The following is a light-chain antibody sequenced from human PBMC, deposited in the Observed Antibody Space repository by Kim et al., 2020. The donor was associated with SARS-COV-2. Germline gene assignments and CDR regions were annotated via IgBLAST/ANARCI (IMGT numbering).Light chain of an antibody. Sequence: DIQMTQSPSSLSASVGERVTITCRASQGISTYLAWYRQKPGKVPELLIYAASTLQSGVPSRFSGSGSGSDFTLTISSLQPEDAATYYCQKYNGAPITFGQGTRLDIK. CDR1: QGISTY. V-gene: IGKV1-27*01. CDR3: QKYNGAPIT. CDR2: AAS. J-gene: IGKJ5*01.